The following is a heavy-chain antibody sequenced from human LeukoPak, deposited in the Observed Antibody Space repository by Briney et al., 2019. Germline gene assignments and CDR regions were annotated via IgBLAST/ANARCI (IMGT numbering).Heavy chain of an antibody. Sequence: PSETLSLTCTVSGGSISSSSYYWGWIRQPPGKGLEWVSSISSSSSYIYYADSVKGRFTISRDNAKNSLYLQMNSLRAEDTAVYYCARDLGDDPAPPVGVWGQGTTVTVSS. CDR2: ISSSSSYI. CDR1: GGSISSSS. J-gene: IGHJ6*02. CDR3: ARDLGDDPAPPVGV. V-gene: IGHV3-21*01. D-gene: IGHD2-21*02.